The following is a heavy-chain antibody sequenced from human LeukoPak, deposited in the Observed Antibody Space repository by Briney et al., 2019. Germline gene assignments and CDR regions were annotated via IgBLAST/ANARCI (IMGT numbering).Heavy chain of an antibody. V-gene: IGHV4-59*01. CDR1: GGSMSSYY. CDR2: IYYSGST. Sequence: PSETLSLTCTVSGGSMSSYYWSWIRQPPGKGLEWIGYIYYSGSTNYNPSLKSRVTISVDTSKNQFSLKLSSVTAADTAVYYCARDRAPATYCSGGSCLAPLWGQGTLVTVSS. J-gene: IGHJ4*02. CDR3: ARDRAPATYCSGGSCLAPL. D-gene: IGHD2-15*01.